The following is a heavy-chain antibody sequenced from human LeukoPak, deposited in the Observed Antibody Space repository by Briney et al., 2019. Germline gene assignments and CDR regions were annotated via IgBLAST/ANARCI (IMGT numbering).Heavy chain of an antibody. CDR1: GGTFSSYA. V-gene: IGHV1-69*05. D-gene: IGHD2-2*02. CDR3: ARDLNRYCSSTSCYTA. Sequence: SVKVSCKASGGTFSSYAISWVRQAPGQGLEWMGGIIPIFGTANYAQKFQGRVTITTDESTSTAYMELSSLRSEDTAVYYCARDLNRYCSSTSCYTAWGQGTLVTVSS. CDR2: IIPIFGTA. J-gene: IGHJ4*02.